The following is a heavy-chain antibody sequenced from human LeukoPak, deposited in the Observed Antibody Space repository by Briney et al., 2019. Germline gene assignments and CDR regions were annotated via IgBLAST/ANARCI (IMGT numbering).Heavy chain of an antibody. CDR3: ARDRSTSGRQY. D-gene: IGHD3-10*01. Sequence: PGGSLRLSCAASGFTFSSFWMAWVRPVPGQGLEWVANINQDGSERHYVDSLKGRFTVSRDNAKNTLYLQMNTLRAEDTPVYYCARDRSTSGRQYWGQGTLVTVSS. CDR2: INQDGSER. J-gene: IGHJ4*02. V-gene: IGHV3-7*01. CDR1: GFTFSSFW.